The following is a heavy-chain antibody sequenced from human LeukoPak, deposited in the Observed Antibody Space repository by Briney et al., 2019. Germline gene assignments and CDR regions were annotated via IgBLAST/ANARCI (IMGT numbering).Heavy chain of an antibody. V-gene: IGHV1-69*05. D-gene: IGHD6-6*01. CDR2: IIPIFGTA. J-gene: IGHJ4*02. CDR3: ARERPSAGHFDS. CDR1: GGTFSNYA. Sequence: SVKVSCKASGGTFSNYAISWVRQAPGQGLEWMGGIIPIFGTASYAQKFQGRVTMTSDTSTTTFYMDLSSLRSEDTALYFCARERPSAGHFDSWGQGTLVTVSS.